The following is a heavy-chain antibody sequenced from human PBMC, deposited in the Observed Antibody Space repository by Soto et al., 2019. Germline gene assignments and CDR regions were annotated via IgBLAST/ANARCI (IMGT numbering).Heavy chain of an antibody. D-gene: IGHD6-13*01. J-gene: IGHJ5*02. CDR1: GFTFSSYA. CDR3: ARKLARAGIAAAFDP. V-gene: IGHV3-30-3*01. Sequence: VQVLESGGDLVEPGGSLRLSCAASGFTFSSYAMHWVRQAPGKGLEWVAVISYDGSNKYYADSVKGRFTISRDNSKNTLYLQMNSLRAEDTAVYYCARKLARAGIAAAFDPWGQGTLVTVSS. CDR2: ISYDGSNK.